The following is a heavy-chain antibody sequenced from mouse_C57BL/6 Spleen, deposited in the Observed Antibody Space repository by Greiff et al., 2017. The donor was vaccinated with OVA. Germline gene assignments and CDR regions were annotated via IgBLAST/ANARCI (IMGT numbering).Heavy chain of an antibody. V-gene: IGHV1-50*01. CDR3: ARPETAQAPDY. Sequence: QVQLQQPGAELVKPGASVKLSCKASGYTFTSYWMQWVQQRPGQGLEWIGEIDPSDSYTNYNQKFKGKATLTVDTSSSTAYMQLSSLTSEDSAVYYCARPETAQAPDYWGQGTTLTVSS. D-gene: IGHD3-2*02. CDR2: IDPSDSYT. J-gene: IGHJ2*01. CDR1: GYTFTSYW.